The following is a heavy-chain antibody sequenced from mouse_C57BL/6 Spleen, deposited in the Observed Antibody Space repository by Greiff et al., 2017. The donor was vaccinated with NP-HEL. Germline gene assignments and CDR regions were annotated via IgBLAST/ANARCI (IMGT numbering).Heavy chain of an antibody. D-gene: IGHD2-4*01. Sequence: VQLQQSGPELVKPGASVKISCTASGYAFSSSWMNWVKQRPGKGLEWIGRIYPGDGDTNYTGKFKGKATLTADKSSSTAYMQLSSLTSEDSAVDYCARRDYDGYAMEDWGQGTSVTVSS. CDR2: IYPGDGDT. V-gene: IGHV1-82*01. CDR1: GYAFSSSW. J-gene: IGHJ4*01. CDR3: ARRDYDGYAMED.